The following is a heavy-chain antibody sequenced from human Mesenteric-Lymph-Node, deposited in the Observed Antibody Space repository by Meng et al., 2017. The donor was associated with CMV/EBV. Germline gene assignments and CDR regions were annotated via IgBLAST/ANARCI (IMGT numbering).Heavy chain of an antibody. CDR3: AREQQQLVMYYFDY. V-gene: IGHV3-11*04. J-gene: IGHJ4*02. CDR1: GFRFSDYY. Sequence: GGSLRLSCAASGFRFSDYYMSWIRQAPGKGLEWLSYISHSGSNTYYSDSVKGRFTISRDNAKNSLYLQMNSLRAEDTAVYYCAREQQQLVMYYFDYWGQGTLVTVSS. D-gene: IGHD6-13*01. CDR2: ISHSGSNT.